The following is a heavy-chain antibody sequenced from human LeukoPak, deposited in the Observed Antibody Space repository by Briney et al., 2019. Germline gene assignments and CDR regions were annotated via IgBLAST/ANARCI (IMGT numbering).Heavy chain of an antibody. J-gene: IGHJ4*02. CDR2: IYYSGST. CDR1: GGSISNYY. Sequence: SETLSLTCTVSGGSISNYYWSRIRQPPGKRLEWIGYIYYSGSTNYSPSLKSRVTIPLDTSKNQFSLKLSSVTATDTAVYYCARHDYSTHYFDSWGQGTLVTVSS. D-gene: IGHD4-11*01. CDR3: ARHDYSTHYFDS. V-gene: IGHV4-59*01.